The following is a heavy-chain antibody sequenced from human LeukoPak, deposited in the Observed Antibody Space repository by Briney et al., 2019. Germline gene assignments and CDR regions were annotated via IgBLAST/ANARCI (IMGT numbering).Heavy chain of an antibody. D-gene: IGHD6-19*01. Sequence: ASVKVSCKASGGTFSSYAISWVRQAPGQGLEWMGRIIPILGIANYAQKFQGRVTITADKFTSTAYMELGSLRSEDTGVSVRWXXXXRLTESWFDPWGQGALVTVSS. J-gene: IGHJ5*02. V-gene: IGHV1-69*04. CDR3: WXXXXRLTESWFDP. CDR2: IIPILGIA. CDR1: GGTFSSYA.